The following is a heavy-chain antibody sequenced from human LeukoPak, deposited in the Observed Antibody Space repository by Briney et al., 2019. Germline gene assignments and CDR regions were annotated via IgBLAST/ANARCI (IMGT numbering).Heavy chain of an antibody. Sequence: GGSLRLSCAASGFTFSSYGMHWVRQAPGKGLEWVAFIRYDGSNNYYADSVKGRFTISRDNSKNTLYLQMNSLRAEDTAVYYCAKIGEQWLVPYYYYYMDVWGKGTTVTISS. CDR2: IRYDGSNN. D-gene: IGHD6-19*01. CDR1: GFTFSSYG. J-gene: IGHJ6*03. V-gene: IGHV3-30*02. CDR3: AKIGEQWLVPYYYYYMDV.